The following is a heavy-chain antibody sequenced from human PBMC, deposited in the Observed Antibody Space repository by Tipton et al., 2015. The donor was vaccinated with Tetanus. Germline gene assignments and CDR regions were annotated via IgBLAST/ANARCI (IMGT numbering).Heavy chain of an antibody. CDR3: ARHLYGYWFDP. Sequence: TLSLTCNVSGGSISDKKYYWGWIRQPPGKGLEWIASIYFKGDTYYSPSLKSRVTIDVATSQNLFSLTLTSATAADTAIYYCARHLYGYWFDPWGQGAQVTVSS. D-gene: IGHD3-10*01. CDR1: GGSISDKKYY. J-gene: IGHJ5*02. V-gene: IGHV4-39*02. CDR2: IYFKGDT.